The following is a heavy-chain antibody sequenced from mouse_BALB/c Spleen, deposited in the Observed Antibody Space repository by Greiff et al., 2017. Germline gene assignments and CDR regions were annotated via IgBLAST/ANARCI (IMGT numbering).Heavy chain of an antibody. CDR1: GFALTSYG. Sequence: QVQLQQSGPGLVQPSQCLSISCTASGFALTSYGVDWVRQSPGKGLEWLGVIWSGGSTDYNAAFISRLGISKDNSKSQVFFKMNSLQANDTAIYYFARKGTYWDVPMDYWGQGTLVTVSA. CDR3: ARKGTYWDVPMDY. J-gene: IGHJ4*01. D-gene: IGHD4-1*01. CDR2: IWSGGST. V-gene: IGHV2-2*02.